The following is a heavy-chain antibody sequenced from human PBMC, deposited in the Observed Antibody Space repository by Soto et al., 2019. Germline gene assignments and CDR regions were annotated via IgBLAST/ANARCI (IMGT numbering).Heavy chain of an antibody. Sequence: EVQLVESGGGVVRPGGSLRLSCAASGLTFDDYGMSWVRQAPGKGLEWVSGINWNGGNTGYADSVKGRFTISRDNAKNSLYLHMNSLRAEDTALYYCARGYCSGGSCYDPFDYWGQGTLVTVSS. CDR2: INWNGGNT. J-gene: IGHJ4*02. D-gene: IGHD2-15*01. CDR3: ARGYCSGGSCYDPFDY. CDR1: GLTFDDYG. V-gene: IGHV3-20*04.